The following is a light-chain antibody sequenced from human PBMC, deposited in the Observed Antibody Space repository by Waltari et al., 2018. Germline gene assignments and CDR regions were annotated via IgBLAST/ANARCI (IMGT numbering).Light chain of an antibody. J-gene: IGKJ2*01. CDR3: QQYYFTPYT. V-gene: IGKV1-NL1*01. Sequence: DIQMTQSPSSQSASVGDRVTITCRASQYISDSLALYQQKPGKAPKLLLSAASRLKSGVPPRFSGSASGTVYTLTISSLQPDDFATYYCQQYYFTPYTFGQGTKLEIK. CDR2: AAS. CDR1: QYISDS.